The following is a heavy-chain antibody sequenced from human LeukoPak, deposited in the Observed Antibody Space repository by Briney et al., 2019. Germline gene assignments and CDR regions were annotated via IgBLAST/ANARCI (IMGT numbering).Heavy chain of an antibody. CDR2: INHSGST. Sequence: SETLSLTCAVYGVSFSGYYWSWIRQPPGKGLEWIGEINHSGSTNYNPSLKSRVTISVDRSKNQFSLRLTSVTAADTAVYYCATEWNSSGYYPWGQGTLVTVSS. CDR3: ATEWNSSGYYP. CDR1: GVSFSGYY. J-gene: IGHJ5*02. V-gene: IGHV4-34*01. D-gene: IGHD3-22*01.